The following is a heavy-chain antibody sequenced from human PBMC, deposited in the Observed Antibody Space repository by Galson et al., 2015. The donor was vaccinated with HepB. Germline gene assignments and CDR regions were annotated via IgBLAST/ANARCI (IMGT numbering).Heavy chain of an antibody. D-gene: IGHD2-2*01. J-gene: IGHJ4*02. CDR1: GFTFRTYG. CDR2: IWFDGSNK. Sequence: LRLSCAASGFTFRTYGMHWVRQAPGKGLEWVALIWFDGSNKYYANSVKGRFSISRDNSKNTVYLQMNDLRADDTAIYYCARDPGPAVRINYFDHWGQGTLVSVSS. CDR3: ARDPGPAVRINYFDH. V-gene: IGHV3-33*08.